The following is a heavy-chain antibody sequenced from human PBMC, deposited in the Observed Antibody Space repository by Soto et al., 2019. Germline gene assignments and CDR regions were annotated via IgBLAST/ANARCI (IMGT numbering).Heavy chain of an antibody. CDR3: AREYYYDSSGPNFDY. J-gene: IGHJ4*02. CDR1: GFTFSSYG. CDR2: IWYDGSNK. V-gene: IGHV3-33*01. Sequence: QVQLVESGGGVVQPGRSLRLSCAASGFTFSSYGMQWVRQAPGKGLEWVAVIWYDGSNKYYADSVKGRFTISRDNSKNTLYLQMNSLRAEDTAVYYCAREYYYDSSGPNFDYWGQGTLVTVSS. D-gene: IGHD3-22*01.